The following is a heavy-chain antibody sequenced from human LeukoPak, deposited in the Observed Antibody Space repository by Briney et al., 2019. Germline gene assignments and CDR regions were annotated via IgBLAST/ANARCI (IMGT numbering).Heavy chain of an antibody. J-gene: IGHJ4*02. CDR3: AREIYYYDSSGYDHYTSFDY. CDR2: IYTSGST. Sequence: SETLSLTCTVSGGSISSYYWSWIRQPAGKGLEWIGRIYTSGSTNYNPSLKSRVTMSVDTSKNQFSLELSSVTAADTAVYYCAREIYYYDSSGYDHYTSFDYWGQGTLVTVSS. D-gene: IGHD3-22*01. V-gene: IGHV4-4*07. CDR1: GGSISSYY.